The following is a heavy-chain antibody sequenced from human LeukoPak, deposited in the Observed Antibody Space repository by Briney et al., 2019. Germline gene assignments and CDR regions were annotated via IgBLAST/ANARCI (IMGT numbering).Heavy chain of an antibody. V-gene: IGHV3-23*01. CDR1: GFTFSNNA. CDR3: AKDRTVFRGITYYFDY. Sequence: GGSLRLSCAASGFTFSNNALSWVRQAPGEGLEWVSAISASGTSTYYADSVKGRFTISKDNSKNTLYLQMNSLRADDTAVYYCAKDRTVFRGITYYFDYWGQGTLVTVSS. D-gene: IGHD3-10*01. CDR2: ISASGTST. J-gene: IGHJ4*02.